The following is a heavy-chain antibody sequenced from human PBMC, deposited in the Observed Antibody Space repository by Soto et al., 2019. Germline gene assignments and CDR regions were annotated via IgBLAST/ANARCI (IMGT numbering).Heavy chain of an antibody. V-gene: IGHV3-7*05. CDR2: IKQDGSEK. Sequence: GGSLRLSCAASGFTFSSYWMSWVRQAPGKGLEWVANIKQDGSEKYYVDSVKGRFTISRDNAKNSLYLQMNSLRAEDTAVYYCARDLDSSGWYATSPDYWGQGTLVTVSS. D-gene: IGHD6-19*01. J-gene: IGHJ4*02. CDR3: ARDLDSSGWYATSPDY. CDR1: GFTFSSYW.